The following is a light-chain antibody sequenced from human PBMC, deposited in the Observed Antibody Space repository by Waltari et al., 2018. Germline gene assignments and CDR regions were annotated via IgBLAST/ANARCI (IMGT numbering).Light chain of an antibody. V-gene: IGKV1-5*03. J-gene: IGKJ1*01. CDR1: QSIRSW. Sequence: DIQMTQSPSTLSASVGDRVTITCRASQSIRSWLAWYQQKPGKAPNLLIYEASTLQSGAPSRFSCSGSGTEFTLTISSLQPGDFATYYCQQNESFPWTFGQGTKVEIK. CDR3: QQNESFPWT. CDR2: EAS.